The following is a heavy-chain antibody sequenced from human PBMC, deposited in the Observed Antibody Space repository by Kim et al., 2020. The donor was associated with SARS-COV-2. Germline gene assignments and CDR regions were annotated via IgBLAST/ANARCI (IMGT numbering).Heavy chain of an antibody. Sequence: SETLSLTCAVYGGSFSGYYWSWIRQPPGKGLEWIGEINHSGSTNYNPSLKSRVTISVDTSKNQFSLKLSSVTAADTAVYYCARGRSGRYFDYWGQGTLVT. CDR3: ARGRSGRYFDY. J-gene: IGHJ4*02. CDR2: INHSGST. D-gene: IGHD3-3*01. CDR1: GGSFSGYY. V-gene: IGHV4-34*01.